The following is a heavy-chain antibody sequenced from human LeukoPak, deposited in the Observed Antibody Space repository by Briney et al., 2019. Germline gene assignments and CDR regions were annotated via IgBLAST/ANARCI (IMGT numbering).Heavy chain of an antibody. D-gene: IGHD3-3*01. V-gene: IGHV4-59*01. CDR2: IDHTGST. Sequence: SETLSLTCSVSGDSISIYYWSWIRQPPGKGLEWIGYIDHTGSTNYNPSLNSRVTISRDTSKNHFSLRLSSVTAADTAVYYCAREDYDDSGAWYFDLWGRGTLVTVSS. CDR3: AREDYDDSGAWYFDL. J-gene: IGHJ2*01. CDR1: GDSISIYY.